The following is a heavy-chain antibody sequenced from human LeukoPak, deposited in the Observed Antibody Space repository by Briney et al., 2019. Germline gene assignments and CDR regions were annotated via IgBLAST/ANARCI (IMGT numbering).Heavy chain of an antibody. CDR2: INPSGGST. Sequence: GASVKVSCKASGYTFTSYYMHWVRQAPGQGLEWMGIINPSGGSTSYAQKFQGRVTMTRDTSTSTVYMELSSLRSEDTAVYYCARDLGDPEISSGWYGTWGQGTLVTVSS. V-gene: IGHV1-46*01. CDR1: GYTFTSYY. J-gene: IGHJ5*02. CDR3: ARDLGDPEISSGWYGT. D-gene: IGHD6-19*01.